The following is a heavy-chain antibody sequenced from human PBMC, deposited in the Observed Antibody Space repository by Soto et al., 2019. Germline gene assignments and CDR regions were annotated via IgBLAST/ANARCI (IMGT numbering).Heavy chain of an antibody. CDR3: ARAALYNWNDVSWFDP. CDR2: ISSSSSTI. V-gene: IGHV3-48*01. D-gene: IGHD1-1*01. Sequence: EVQLVESGGGLVQPGGSLRLSCAVSGFTFSSYSMNWVRQAPGKGLEWVSYISSSSSTIYYADSVKGRFTISRDNAKNSLYLQMNSLRAEDTAVYYCARAALYNWNDVSWFDPWGQGTRVTVSS. CDR1: GFTFSSYS. J-gene: IGHJ5*02.